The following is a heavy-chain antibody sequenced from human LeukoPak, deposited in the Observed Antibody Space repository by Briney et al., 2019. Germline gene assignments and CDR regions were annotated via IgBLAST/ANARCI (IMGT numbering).Heavy chain of an antibody. J-gene: IGHJ3*02. D-gene: IGHD3-22*01. CDR3: ARHAYYYDRSGSYEAFDI. CDR2: TCYSVST. Sequence: KPSETLSLTCTVSGDSVSSSTYYWDWIRQPPGKGLEWIDNTCYSVSTYYNPSLKSRVTISVDTSKNQFSLKLSSVTAADTAVYYCARHAYYYDRSGSYEAFDIWGQGTMVTASS. V-gene: IGHV4-39*01. CDR1: GDSVSSSTYY.